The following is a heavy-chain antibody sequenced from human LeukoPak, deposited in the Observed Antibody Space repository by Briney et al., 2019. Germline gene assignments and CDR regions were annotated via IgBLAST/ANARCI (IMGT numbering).Heavy chain of an antibody. D-gene: IGHD3-3*01. Sequence: GASVKVSCKASGYTFTSYAINWVRQAPGQGLEWMGWISAYNGNTNYAQKLQGRVTMTTDTSTSTAYMELRSLRSDDTAVYYCARFEREFGVVIMFDYWGQGTLVTVSS. J-gene: IGHJ4*02. V-gene: IGHV1-18*01. CDR2: ISAYNGNT. CDR1: GYTFTSYA. CDR3: ARFEREFGVVIMFDY.